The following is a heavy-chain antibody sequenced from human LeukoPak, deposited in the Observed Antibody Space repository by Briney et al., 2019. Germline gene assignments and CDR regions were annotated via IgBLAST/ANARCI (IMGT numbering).Heavy chain of an antibody. D-gene: IGHD2-2*02. CDR3: AGYSCSSTTCCTGGLDY. CDR1: GFTFNSYA. CDR2: ISGSGTST. Sequence: PGGSLRLSCAASGFTFNSYALSWVRQAPGKGLEWVSAISGSGTSTYYADSVKGRFTISRDNSKNTLYLQMNSLRAEDTAVYYCAGYSCSSTTCCTGGLDYWGQGTLVTVSS. V-gene: IGHV3-23*01. J-gene: IGHJ4*02.